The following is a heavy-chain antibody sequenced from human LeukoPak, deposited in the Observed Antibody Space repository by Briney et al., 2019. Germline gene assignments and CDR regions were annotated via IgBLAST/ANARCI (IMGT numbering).Heavy chain of an antibody. CDR1: GGSISSSSYY. J-gene: IGHJ3*02. CDR2: IYYSGST. D-gene: IGHD3-10*01. Sequence: PSETLSLTCTVSGGSISSSSYYWGWIRQPPGKGLEWIGSIYYSGSTYYNPSLKSRVTISVDTSKNQFSLKLSSVTAADTAVYYCARGIVTMVRGNTRDAFDIWGQGTMVTVSS. V-gene: IGHV4-39*01. CDR3: ARGIVTMVRGNTRDAFDI.